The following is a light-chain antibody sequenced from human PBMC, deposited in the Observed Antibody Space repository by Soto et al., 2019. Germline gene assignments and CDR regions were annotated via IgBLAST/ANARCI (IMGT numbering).Light chain of an antibody. CDR2: EVN. Sequence: QSVLTQPPSASGSPGQSVTISCTGTSSDVGGYNYVSWYQQHPGRAPRLMIYEVNKRPSGVRDRFSGSKSGDTASLTVSGLQAEDEADYYCYSYAGSHNVFGTGTKLTVL. CDR3: YSYAGSHNV. V-gene: IGLV2-8*01. CDR1: SSDVGGYNY. J-gene: IGLJ1*01.